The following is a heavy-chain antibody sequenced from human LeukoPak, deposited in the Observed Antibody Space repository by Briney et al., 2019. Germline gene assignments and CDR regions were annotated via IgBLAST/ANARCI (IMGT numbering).Heavy chain of an antibody. CDR2: IYHSGST. CDR3: ARRSRYYYDSSGYYLFDC. Sequence: PSETLSLTCAVSGGSISSSNWWSWVRQPPGKGLEWIGEIYHSGSTNYNPSLKSRVTISVDKSKNQFSLKLSSVTAADTAVYYCARRSRYYYDSSGYYLFDCWGQGTLVTVSS. J-gene: IGHJ4*02. D-gene: IGHD3-22*01. CDR1: GGSISSSNW. V-gene: IGHV4-4*02.